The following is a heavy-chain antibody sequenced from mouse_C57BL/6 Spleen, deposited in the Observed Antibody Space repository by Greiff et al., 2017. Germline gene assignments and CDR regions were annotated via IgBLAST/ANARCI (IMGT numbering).Heavy chain of an antibody. V-gene: IGHV2-2*01. Sequence: VQLVESGPGLVQPSQRLSITCTVSGFSLTSYGVHWVRQSPGKGLEWLGVIWSGGSTDYNAAFISRLSISKDNSKSQVFFKMNSLQADDTAIYYCARIYYYGSSPNYYAMDYWGQGTSVTVSS. CDR2: IWSGGST. CDR1: GFSLTSYG. J-gene: IGHJ4*01. D-gene: IGHD1-1*01. CDR3: ARIYYYGSSPNYYAMDY.